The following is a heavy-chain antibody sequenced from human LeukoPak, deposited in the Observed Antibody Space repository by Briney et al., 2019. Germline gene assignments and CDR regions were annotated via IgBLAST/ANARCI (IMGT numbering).Heavy chain of an antibody. CDR1: GGSISSYY. CDR3: ARTVYSYGVGYFDY. J-gene: IGHJ4*02. V-gene: IGHV4-59*01. CDR2: IYYSGST. Sequence: SETLSLTCTVSGGSISSYYWSWIRQPPGKGLEWIGYIYYSGSTNYNPSLKSRVTISVDTSKNQFFLKLSSVTAADPAVYYCARTVYSYGVGYFDYWGQGTLVTVSS. D-gene: IGHD5-18*01.